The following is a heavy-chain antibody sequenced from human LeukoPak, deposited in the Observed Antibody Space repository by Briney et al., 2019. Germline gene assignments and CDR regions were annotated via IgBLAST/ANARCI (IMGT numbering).Heavy chain of an antibody. V-gene: IGHV3-43*01. Sequence: PGRSLRLSCAASGFTFDDYTMHWVRQAPGKGLEWVSLISWDGGSTYYADSVKGRFTISRDNSKNSLYLQMNSLRTEDTALYYCAKDKRRVAAAVPVTGPFDYWGQGTLVTVSS. CDR3: AKDKRRVAAAVPVTGPFDY. CDR1: GFTFDDYT. D-gene: IGHD6-13*01. CDR2: ISWDGGST. J-gene: IGHJ4*02.